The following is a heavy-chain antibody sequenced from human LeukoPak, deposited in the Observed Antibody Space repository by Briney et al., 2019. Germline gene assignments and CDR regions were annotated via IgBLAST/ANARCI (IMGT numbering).Heavy chain of an antibody. V-gene: IGHV1-2*02. CDR3: ARDHWNSRFDY. Sequence: GASVKVSCKASGYTFTDYYMHWVRQAPGQGLEWMGWINPNSGDTNYAQKFQGRVTMTRDTSISTAYMELSGLRSDDTAVYYCARDHWNSRFDYWGQGTLVTVSS. J-gene: IGHJ4*02. D-gene: IGHD1-7*01. CDR2: INPNSGDT. CDR1: GYTFTDYY.